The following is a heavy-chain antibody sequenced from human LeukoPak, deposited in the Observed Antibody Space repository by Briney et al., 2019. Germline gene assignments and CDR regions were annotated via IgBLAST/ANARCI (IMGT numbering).Heavy chain of an antibody. D-gene: IGHD1-26*01. CDR3: ARRRGSYSDDY. V-gene: IGHV3-11*04. CDR2: ISGSGSDI. Sequence: GGSLRLSCVVSGFSFSDSYMTWIRQTPGKELESLAYISGSGSDIYYADSVKGRFTISRDNAKNSLYLQMNSLRAEDTAVYYCARRRGSYSDDYWGQGTLVTVSS. J-gene: IGHJ4*02. CDR1: GFSFSDSY.